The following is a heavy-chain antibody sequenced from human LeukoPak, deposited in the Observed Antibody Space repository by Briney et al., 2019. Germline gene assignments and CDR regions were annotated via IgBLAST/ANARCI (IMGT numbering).Heavy chain of an antibody. CDR3: ARDDGTGGFQH. D-gene: IGHD4-23*01. Sequence: SETLSLTCTVSGGSISSGDYYWSWIRQPPGKGLEWIGYIYYSGSTYYNPSLKSRVTISVDTSKNQFSLKLSSVTAADTAVYYCARDDGTGGFQHWGQGTLVTVSS. J-gene: IGHJ1*01. CDR2: IYYSGST. CDR1: GGSISSGDYY. V-gene: IGHV4-30-4*01.